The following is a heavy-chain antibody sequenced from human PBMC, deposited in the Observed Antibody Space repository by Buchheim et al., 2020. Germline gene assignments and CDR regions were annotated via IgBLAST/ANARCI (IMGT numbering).Heavy chain of an antibody. Sequence: QVQLQQWGAGLLKPSETLSLTCAVYGGSFSGYYWSWIRQPPGKGLEWIGEINHSGSTNYNPSLKSRVTISVDTSKNQFSLQLSSVTAADTAVYYCARGYCSGGSCYSGYYYGMDVWGQGTT. CDR3: ARGYCSGGSCYSGYYYGMDV. CDR2: INHSGST. J-gene: IGHJ6*02. D-gene: IGHD2-15*01. CDR1: GGSFSGYY. V-gene: IGHV4-34*01.